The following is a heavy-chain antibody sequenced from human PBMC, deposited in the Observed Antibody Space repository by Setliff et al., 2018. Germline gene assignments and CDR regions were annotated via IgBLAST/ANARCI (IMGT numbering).Heavy chain of an antibody. CDR2: VDHSGNT. J-gene: IGHJ4*02. V-gene: IGHV4-39*01. Sequence: SETLSLTCTVSGDSISRSTYYWGWIRQSPGKGLDWIGTVDHSGNTFYNPSLKSRVTISVGTSKNQLSLELASVTAADTAVYYCARRDSTGYYGYSFDFWGQGTLVTVSS. CDR1: GDSISRSTYY. CDR3: ARRDSTGYYGYSFDF. D-gene: IGHD3-22*01.